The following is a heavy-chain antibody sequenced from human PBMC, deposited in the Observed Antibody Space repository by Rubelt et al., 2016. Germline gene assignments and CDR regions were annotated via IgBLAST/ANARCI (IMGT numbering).Heavy chain of an antibody. CDR1: GFTFSHYA. CDR3: ARAQAPYYYDSSGYEYGMDV. D-gene: IGHD3-22*01. CDR2: ISYDGGNK. V-gene: IGHV3-30*04. J-gene: IGHJ6*02. Sequence: VVQPGRSLRLSCAASGFTFSHYAMHWVRQAPGEGLEWVALISYDGGNKNYADSVKGRFTISRDTSEHTLSLQMNGLSGDDTAVDYCARAQAPYYYDSSGYEYGMDVWGQGTTVTVSS.